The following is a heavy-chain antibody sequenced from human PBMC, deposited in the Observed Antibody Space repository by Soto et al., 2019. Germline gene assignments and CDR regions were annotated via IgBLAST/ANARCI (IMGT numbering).Heavy chain of an antibody. V-gene: IGHV4-39*01. CDR3: ARQRPSVVTQASLDV. CDR1: GDSISSRSYY. J-gene: IGHJ1*01. CDR2: IYYSGST. Sequence: PSETLSLTCTVTGDSISSRSYYWGWIRQPPGKGLEWIGSIYYSGSTYNNPSLRSRVSMSIDTSKDQFSLKLKSVTAADTALCFCARQRPSVVTQASLDVWGPGSLVTFSS. D-gene: IGHD2-21*02.